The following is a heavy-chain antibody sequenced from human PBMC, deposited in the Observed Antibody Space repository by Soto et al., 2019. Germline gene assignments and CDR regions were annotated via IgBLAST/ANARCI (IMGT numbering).Heavy chain of an antibody. J-gene: IGHJ3*02. Sequence: GGSLRLSCAASGFTFSSYSMNWVRQAPGKGLEWVSSISSSSSYIYYADSVKGRFTISRDNAKNSLYLQMNSLRAEDTAVYYCARGYCSSTSCYTPTLRAFDIWGQGTMVTVSS. CDR2: ISSSSSYI. CDR3: ARGYCSSTSCYTPTLRAFDI. V-gene: IGHV3-21*01. D-gene: IGHD2-2*02. CDR1: GFTFSSYS.